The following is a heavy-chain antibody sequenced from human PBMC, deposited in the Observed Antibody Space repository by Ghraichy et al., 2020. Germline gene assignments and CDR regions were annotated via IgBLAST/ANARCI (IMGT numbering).Heavy chain of an antibody. CDR3: ARDAARPDYFYYYTMDV. CDR2: IRGDGGSI. V-gene: IGHV3-43*02. Sequence: LSLTCAGSGFSFGKHAMHWVRQAPGKGLEWVSFIRGDGGSIFYADSVRGRFTISRDNSKNSLYLQLNNLRTEDTALYYCARDAARPDYFYYYTMDVWGQGTMVIVSS. D-gene: IGHD6-6*01. J-gene: IGHJ6*02. CDR1: GFSFGKHA.